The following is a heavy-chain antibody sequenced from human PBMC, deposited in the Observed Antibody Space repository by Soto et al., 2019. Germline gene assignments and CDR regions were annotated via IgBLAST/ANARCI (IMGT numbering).Heavy chain of an antibody. Sequence: GASVKVSCKASGGTFSSYAISWVRQAPGQGLEWMGGIIPIFGTANYAQKFQGRVTITADKSTSTAYMELSSLRSEDTAVYYCARVGVTYYYDSSGYRTPFHYGMDVWGQGTTVTVS. D-gene: IGHD3-22*01. J-gene: IGHJ6*02. CDR3: ARVGVTYYYDSSGYRTPFHYGMDV. CDR2: IIPIFGTA. V-gene: IGHV1-69*06. CDR1: GGTFSSYA.